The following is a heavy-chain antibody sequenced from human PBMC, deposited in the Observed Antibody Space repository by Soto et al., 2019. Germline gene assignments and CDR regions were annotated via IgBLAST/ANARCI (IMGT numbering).Heavy chain of an antibody. CDR2: IYYSGST. V-gene: IGHV4-59*01. Sequence: QVQLQESGPGLVKPSETLSLTCTVSGGSISSYYWSWIRQPPGKGLEWIGYIYYSGSTNYNPSLKSRVTLSVDTSKNQFSLKLSSVTAADTAVYYCARAPFYGSGRFDYWGQGTLVTVSS. D-gene: IGHD3-10*01. CDR1: GGSISSYY. J-gene: IGHJ4*02. CDR3: ARAPFYGSGRFDY.